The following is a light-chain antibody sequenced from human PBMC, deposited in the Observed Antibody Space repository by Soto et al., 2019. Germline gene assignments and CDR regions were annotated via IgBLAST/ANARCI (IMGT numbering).Light chain of an antibody. CDR1: ISDVVAFNY. Sequence: QSVLTQPASVSGSPGQSITISFTVTISDVVAFNYVSFYQQHPVKAPKLLIYDFIYLPSLFSNRFSVSNSGNTSSLTISFXQSEDEDDYFCNSYTSNSTLYYVFGTGTKVTVL. J-gene: IGLJ1*01. CDR2: DFI. V-gene: IGLV2-14*03. CDR3: NSYTSNSTLYYV.